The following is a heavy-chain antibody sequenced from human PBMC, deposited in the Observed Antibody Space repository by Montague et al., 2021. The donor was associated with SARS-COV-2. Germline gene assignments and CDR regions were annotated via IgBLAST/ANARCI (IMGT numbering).Heavy chain of an antibody. CDR1: SGSFSDYY. Sequence: SETLSLTCAVYSGSFSDYYLTWIRQSPGKGLEWIGEINHTGSATYNPSLKVRATLSRDTSKNQFSLKLQSVTPADTAVYYCARGQVTISGVLIFIPAAGHLDVWGQGTSVTVSS. V-gene: IGHV4-34*01. D-gene: IGHD3-3*01. CDR2: INHTGSA. J-gene: IGHJ3*01. CDR3: ARGQVTISGVLIFIPAAGHLDV.